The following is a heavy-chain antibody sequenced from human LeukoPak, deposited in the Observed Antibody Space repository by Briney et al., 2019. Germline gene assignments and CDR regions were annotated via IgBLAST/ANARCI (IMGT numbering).Heavy chain of an antibody. CDR3: ARLLSPKSYGVTIYHDYMDV. D-gene: IGHD5-18*01. CDR1: GGSITSSSYH. CDR2: IYYSGST. J-gene: IGHJ6*03. V-gene: IGHV4-39*01. Sequence: SETLPLTCTVYGGSITSSSYHWGWIRQPPGKGLEWIGNIYYSGSTYYNPSLKSRVTISVDTSKNQFSLRLGSVTAADTAFYYCARLLSPKSYGVTIYHDYMDVWGKGTTVTVSS.